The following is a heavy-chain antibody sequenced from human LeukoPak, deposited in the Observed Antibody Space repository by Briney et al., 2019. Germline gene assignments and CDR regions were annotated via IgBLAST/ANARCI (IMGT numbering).Heavy chain of an antibody. Sequence: GASVKVSYKPSGYTFTDSDPHLYWLRQAPGQGLEYMGWQHPRDGATDYARKFQGRVAVTADTSISTAYMELSRLRPDDSAMYYCARDGPAEMVEYDYWGQGTLVTVSS. CDR1: GYTFTDSDPH. D-gene: IGHD5-24*01. J-gene: IGHJ4*02. CDR3: ARDGPAEMVEYDY. CDR2: QHPRDGAT. V-gene: IGHV1-2*02.